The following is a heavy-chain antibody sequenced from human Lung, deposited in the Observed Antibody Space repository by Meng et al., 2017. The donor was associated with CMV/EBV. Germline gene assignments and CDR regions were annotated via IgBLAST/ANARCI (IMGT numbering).Heavy chain of an antibody. CDR1: GYTFTSYG. CDR3: AREFVITTATDVFDD. Sequence: SVXVSXXASGYTFTSYGISWVRQAPGQGLEWMGWISGYKGNTNYAQKLQGRVTMTTDTSTTTAYMELRSLRSDDTAVYYCAREFVITTATDVFDDWGQGTXVTVAS. J-gene: IGHJ3*01. V-gene: IGHV1-18*01. D-gene: IGHD3-10*01. CDR2: ISGYKGNT.